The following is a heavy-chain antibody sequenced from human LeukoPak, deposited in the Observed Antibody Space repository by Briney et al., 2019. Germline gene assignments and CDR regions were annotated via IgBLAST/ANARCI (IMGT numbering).Heavy chain of an antibody. CDR1: GFTFSSSA. J-gene: IGHJ1*01. V-gene: IGHV3-30*04. D-gene: IGHD1-26*01. Sequence: PGGCLRHACGASGFTFSSSAMHWVRQAPGKGLEWVEVISYDGRNKYYADSVHDRFTISRDNSKNTLYLQMNSLRAEDTAVYYCARDPGSGSYHRYFQHWGQGTLVTVFS. CDR3: ARDPGSGSYHRYFQH. CDR2: ISYDGRNK.